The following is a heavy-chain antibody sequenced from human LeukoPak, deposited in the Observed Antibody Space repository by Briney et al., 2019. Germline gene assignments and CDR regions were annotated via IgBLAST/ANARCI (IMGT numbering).Heavy chain of an antibody. CDR3: ARDGRIAVAFDY. Sequence: SVKVSCKASGGTFSSYAISWVRQAPGQGLEWMGRIIPILGIANYAQKFQGRVTITADKSTSTAYMELSSLRSEDTAVYYCARDGRIAVAFDYGGQGPLATVSS. D-gene: IGHD6-19*01. CDR2: IIPILGIA. J-gene: IGHJ4*02. CDR1: GGTFSSYA. V-gene: IGHV1-69*04.